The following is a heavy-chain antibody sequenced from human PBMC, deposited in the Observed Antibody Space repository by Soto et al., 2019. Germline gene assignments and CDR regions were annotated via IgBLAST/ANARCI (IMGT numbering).Heavy chain of an antibody. V-gene: IGHV1-3*01. CDR1: GYTFSNYA. CDR3: ARGSPPTVDS. CDR2: INAGNGNT. J-gene: IGHJ4*02. D-gene: IGHD1-26*01. Sequence: ASVKVSCKASGYTFSNYAIHWVRQAPGQRLEWMGWINAGNGNTKSSQKFQGRVTITRDTSASTAYMELSGLRSEDTAVYYCARGSPPTVDSWGQGTLVTVSS.